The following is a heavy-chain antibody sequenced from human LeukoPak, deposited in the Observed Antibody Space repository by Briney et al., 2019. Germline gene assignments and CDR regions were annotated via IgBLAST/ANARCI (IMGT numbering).Heavy chain of an antibody. D-gene: IGHD1-26*01. J-gene: IGHJ6*04. CDR3: AKAPPDKWEYYYGMDV. CDR1: GFTFSSHG. V-gene: IGHV3-30*18. Sequence: GGSLRLSCAASGFTFSSHGFHWVRQAPGKGLEWVAVISSDANNKYYADSVKGRFTISRDSSKSTLYLQMNSLRAEDTAVYYCAKAPPDKWEYYYGMDVWGKGTTVTVSS. CDR2: ISSDANNK.